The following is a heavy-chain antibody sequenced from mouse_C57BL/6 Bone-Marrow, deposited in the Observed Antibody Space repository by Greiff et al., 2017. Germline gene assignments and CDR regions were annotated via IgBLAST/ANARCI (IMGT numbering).Heavy chain of an antibody. V-gene: IGHV1-5*01. CDR2: IYPGNSDT. CDR3: TRFPHYDYDPFYAMDY. J-gene: IGHJ4*01. CDR1: GYTFTSYW. Sequence: EVQLQQSGTVLARPGASVKMSCKTSGYTFTSYWMHWVKQRPGQGLEWIGAIYPGNSDTSYNQKFKGKAKLTAVTSASTAYMELSSLTNEDSAVYYCTRFPHYDYDPFYAMDYWGQGTSVTVSS. D-gene: IGHD2-4*01.